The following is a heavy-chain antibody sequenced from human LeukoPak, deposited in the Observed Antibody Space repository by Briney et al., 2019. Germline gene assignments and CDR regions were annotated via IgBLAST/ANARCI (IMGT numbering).Heavy chain of an antibody. CDR1: GFSFSDHY. Sequence: GGSLRLSCAASGFSFSDHYMDWVRQAPGKGLEWVAQTKQDGSEKYYVDSVKGRFTTSRDKNSLFLQMNSVRAEDTAVYYCVGWGISGITNHWGQGTLVTVSS. V-gene: IGHV3-7*01. J-gene: IGHJ4*02. CDR2: TKQDGSEK. D-gene: IGHD1-7*01. CDR3: VGWGISGITNH.